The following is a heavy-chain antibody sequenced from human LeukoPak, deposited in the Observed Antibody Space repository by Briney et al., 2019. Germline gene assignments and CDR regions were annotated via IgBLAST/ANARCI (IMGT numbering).Heavy chain of an antibody. J-gene: IGHJ4*02. CDR1: GFTVSGKS. CDR3: AKRPGYSSGWYYFDY. V-gene: IGHV3-53*01. D-gene: IGHD6-19*01. CDR2: IYSGGNT. Sequence: GALKLSCAASGFTVSGKSMSWVRQAPGKGLEWVSVIYSGGNTYYADSVKGRFTISRDNSKNTMYLQMDSLRAEDTAVYYCAKRPGYSSGWYYFDYWGQGTLVTVSS.